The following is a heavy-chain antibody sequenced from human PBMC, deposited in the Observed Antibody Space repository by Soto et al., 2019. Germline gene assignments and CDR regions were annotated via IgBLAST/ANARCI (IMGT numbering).Heavy chain of an antibody. Sequence: GGSLRLSCASSGFTFSSYAMIWVRQAPGKGLEWVSAISGSGGSTYYADSVKGRFTISRDNSKNTLYLQMNSLRAEDTAVYYCAKDLGYSGYDFGNRIDYWGQGTLVTVSS. CDR1: GFTFSSYA. D-gene: IGHD5-12*01. CDR2: ISGSGGST. V-gene: IGHV3-23*01. J-gene: IGHJ4*02. CDR3: AKDLGYSGYDFGNRIDY.